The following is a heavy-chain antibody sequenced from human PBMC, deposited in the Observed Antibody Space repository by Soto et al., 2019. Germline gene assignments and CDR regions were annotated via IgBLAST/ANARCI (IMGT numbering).Heavy chain of an antibody. CDR1: GFTFSSYS. Sequence: GGSLRLSCAASGFTFSSYSMNWVRQAPGKGLEWVSYISSSSSTIYYADSVKGRFTISRDNAKNSLYLQMNSLRDEDTAVYYCARFNWNDVDDAFDIWGQGTMVTVSS. D-gene: IGHD1-20*01. V-gene: IGHV3-48*02. J-gene: IGHJ3*02. CDR2: ISSSSSTI. CDR3: ARFNWNDVDDAFDI.